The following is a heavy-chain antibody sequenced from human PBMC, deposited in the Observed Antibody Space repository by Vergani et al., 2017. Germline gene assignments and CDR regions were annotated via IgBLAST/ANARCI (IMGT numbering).Heavy chain of an antibody. D-gene: IGHD3-22*01. CDR3: SRFRVPTDYYDSSGLPYYYYYMDV. CDR2: ISAYNGNT. Sequence: QVQLVQSGAEVQKPGASVKVSCKASGYTFTSYGISWVRQAPGQGLEWMGWISAYNGNTNYAQKLQGRVTMTTDTSTSTAYMELRSLRSDDTAVYYCSRFRVPTDYYDSSGLPYYYYYMDVWGKGTTVTVSS. J-gene: IGHJ6*03. V-gene: IGHV1-18*01. CDR1: GYTFTSYG.